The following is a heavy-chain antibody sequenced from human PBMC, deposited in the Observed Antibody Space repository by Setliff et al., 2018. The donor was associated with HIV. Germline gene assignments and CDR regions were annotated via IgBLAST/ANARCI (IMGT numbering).Heavy chain of an antibody. D-gene: IGHD3-16*02. CDR2: IIPISGTA. CDR3: ARGPRVILGNWFDP. J-gene: IGHJ5*02. Sequence: GASVKVSCKASGGTFSSYAISWVRQAPGQGLEWMGGIIPISGTANYAQKFQGRVTITADKSTSTAYMELSSLRSEDTAVYYCARGPRVILGNWFDPWGQGTLVTVS. V-gene: IGHV1-69*06. CDR1: GGTFSSYA.